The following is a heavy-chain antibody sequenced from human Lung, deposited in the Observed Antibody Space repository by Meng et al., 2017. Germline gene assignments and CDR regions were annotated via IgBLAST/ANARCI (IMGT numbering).Heavy chain of an antibody. D-gene: IGHD1-14*01. CDR3: ARGRRNEPLFDY. V-gene: IGHV1-69*13. Sequence: QVQLVQSGAEVKKPGSSVKLACKTSGDSFSTQTFSWVRQAPGQGLEWMGGLIAVFDKTKAAPRFQDRVTFTADESTSTAYMELSSLTFDDTAVYFCARGRRNEPLFDYWGQGTLVTVSS. CDR1: GDSFSTQT. J-gene: IGHJ4*02. CDR2: LIAVFDKT.